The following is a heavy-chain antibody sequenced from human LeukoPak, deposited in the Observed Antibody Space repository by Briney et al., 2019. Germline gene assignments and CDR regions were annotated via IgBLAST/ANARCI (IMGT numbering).Heavy chain of an antibody. CDR3: VRRRASGGHDY. V-gene: IGHV3-72*01. CDR1: GFIFSDHY. J-gene: IGHJ4*02. Sequence: GGSLRLSCAASGFIFSDHYLDWVRQAPGKGLEWVGRGTNRVDSYTAYYAASVKGRFTISRDDSKSSLYLQMNSLKTEDTAVYYCVRRRASGGHDYWGQGTLVTVSS. D-gene: IGHD6-25*01. CDR2: GTNRVDSYTA.